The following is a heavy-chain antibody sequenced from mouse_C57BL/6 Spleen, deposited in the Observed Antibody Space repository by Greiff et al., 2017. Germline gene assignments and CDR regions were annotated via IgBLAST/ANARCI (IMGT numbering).Heavy chain of an antibody. V-gene: IGHV1-64*01. CDR3: ARDITTVVVPGYYFDY. CDR2: IHPNSGST. J-gene: IGHJ2*01. CDR1: GYTFTSYW. D-gene: IGHD1-1*01. Sequence: QVHVKQPGAELVKPGASVKLSCKASGYTFTSYWMHWVKQRPGQGLEWIGMIHPNSGSTNYNEKFKSKATLTVDKSSSTAYMQLSSLTSEDSAVYYCARDITTVVVPGYYFDYWGQGTTLTVSS.